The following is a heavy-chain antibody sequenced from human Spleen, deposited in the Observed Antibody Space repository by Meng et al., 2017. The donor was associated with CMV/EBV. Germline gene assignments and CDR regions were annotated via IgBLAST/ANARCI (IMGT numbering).Heavy chain of an antibody. CDR1: SSFTGPS. CDR3: ARRGGRLAAAGTAWFDS. CDR2: INPNGGAT. D-gene: IGHD6-13*01. Sequence: SSFTGPSIPWVRQAPGPGLEWMGWINPNGGATDYSQKFQGRVTMTRDTSISTAYMELSSLRSDDTAIYYCARRGGRLAAAGTAWFDSWGQGALVTVSS. V-gene: IGHV1-2*02. J-gene: IGHJ5*01.